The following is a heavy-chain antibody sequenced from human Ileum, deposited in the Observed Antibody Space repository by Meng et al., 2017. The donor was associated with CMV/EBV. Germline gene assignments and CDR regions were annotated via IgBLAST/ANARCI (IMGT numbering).Heavy chain of an antibody. CDR2: FYSNGAT. CDR3: ARWGSGMSPTADWFDP. D-gene: IGHD2-15*01. J-gene: IGHJ5*02. V-gene: IGHV4-4*07. CDR1: GDSMNTYY. Sequence: PGPRLVKHAVPLPLSRTASGDSMNTYYWTWIRQPAGKGLEWIGRFYSNGATNYNPSLQSRVTMSIDTSKNQFSLKVTSVTAADTAVYYCARWGSGMSPTADWFDPWGQGTLVTVSS.